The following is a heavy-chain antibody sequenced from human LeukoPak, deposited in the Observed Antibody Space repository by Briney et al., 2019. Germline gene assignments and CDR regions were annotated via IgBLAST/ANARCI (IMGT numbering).Heavy chain of an antibody. D-gene: IGHD2-2*02. CDR2: IYHSGST. CDR3: AVGYCSSTSCYREYFQH. Sequence: SEALSLTCAVSVYSISSGYYWGWIRQPPGQGLEWIGTIYHSGSTYYNPSLKSRVTISVDTSKNQFSLKLSSVTAADTAVYYCAVGYCSSTSCYREYFQHWGQGTLVTVSS. J-gene: IGHJ1*01. V-gene: IGHV4-38-2*01. CDR1: VYSISSGYY.